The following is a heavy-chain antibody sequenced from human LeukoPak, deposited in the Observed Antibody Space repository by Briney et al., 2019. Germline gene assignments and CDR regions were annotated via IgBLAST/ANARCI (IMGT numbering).Heavy chain of an antibody. V-gene: IGHV3-30*02. D-gene: IGHD3-22*01. CDR1: GFTFSSYA. CDR3: ARTVPKYYYDSSGYSWFDP. Sequence: GGSLRLSCAASGFTFSSYAMSWVRQAPGKGLEWVAFIRYDGSNKYYADSVKGRFTISRDKSKNTLYLQMNSLRAEDTAVYYCARTVPKYYYDSSGYSWFDPWGQGTLVTVSS. J-gene: IGHJ5*02. CDR2: IRYDGSNK.